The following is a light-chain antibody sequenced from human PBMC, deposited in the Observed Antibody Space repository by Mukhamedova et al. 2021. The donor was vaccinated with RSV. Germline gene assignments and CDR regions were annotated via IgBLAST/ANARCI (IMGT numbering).Light chain of an antibody. J-gene: IGKJ3*01. CDR3: QQRSN. CDR1: QSVSTY. Sequence: GERATLSCRASQSVSTYLAWYQQKPGQAPRLLIYGASNRATGVPARFSGSGSGTDFTLTISSLEAEEFAVYYCQQRSNFGPGTRV. V-gene: IGKV3-11*01. CDR2: GAS.